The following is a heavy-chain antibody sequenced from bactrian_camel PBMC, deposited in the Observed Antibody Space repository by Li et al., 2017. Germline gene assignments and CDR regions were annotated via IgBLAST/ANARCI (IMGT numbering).Heavy chain of an antibody. CDR2: IERSGKI. J-gene: IGHJ4*01. CDR1: GYTYSNYF. V-gene: IGHV3S53*01. D-gene: IGHD2*01. CDR3: AADDFNLQLARHYRY. Sequence: QLVESGGGSVQAGGSLRLSCAASGYTYSNYFMGWLRHQAPGHKREGVAAIERSGKITYADSVLGRFTISKDNVKNTLYLDMNNLQPEDTAMYFCAADDFNLQLARHYRYWGQGTQVTVS.